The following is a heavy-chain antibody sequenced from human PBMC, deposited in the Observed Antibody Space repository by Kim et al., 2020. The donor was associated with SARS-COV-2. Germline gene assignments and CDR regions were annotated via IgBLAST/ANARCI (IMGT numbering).Heavy chain of an antibody. CDR2: IDHDGSGS. CDR1: GFTFINYY. Sequence: GGSLRLSCAASGFTFINYYMHWVRQAPGGGLAWVARIDHDGSGSTYSDAVKVRFTISRDNTKNTVYLQMSRLRAEDTAVYFCARDNSFYSRAFYFSCDV. D-gene: IGHD3-22*01. CDR3: ARDNSFYSRAFYFSCDV. J-gene: IGHJ3*01. V-gene: IGHV3-74*03.